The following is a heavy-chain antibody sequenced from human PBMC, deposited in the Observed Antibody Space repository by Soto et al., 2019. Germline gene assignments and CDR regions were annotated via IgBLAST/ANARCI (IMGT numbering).Heavy chain of an antibody. CDR1: GGSVSSGSYY. D-gene: IGHD2-15*01. V-gene: IGHV4-61*01. CDR2: IYYSGST. Sequence: PSETLSLTCTVSGGSVSSGSYYWSWIRQPPGKGLEWIGYIYYSGSTNYNPSLKSRVTISVDTSKNQFSLKLSSVTAADTAVYYCARGGCSGGSCYTRWFDPWGQGTLVTVSS. CDR3: ARGGCSGGSCYTRWFDP. J-gene: IGHJ5*02.